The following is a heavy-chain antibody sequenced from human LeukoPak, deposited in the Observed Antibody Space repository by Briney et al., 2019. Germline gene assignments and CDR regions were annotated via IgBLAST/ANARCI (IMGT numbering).Heavy chain of an antibody. J-gene: IGHJ4*02. CDR3: AKDRSCSGGSCSSDY. V-gene: IGHV3-23*01. CDR1: GFTFSSYG. CDR2: ISGSGGST. D-gene: IGHD2-15*01. Sequence: GGSLRLSCAASGFTFSSYGMSWVRQAPGKGLEWVSAISGSGGSTYYADSVKGRFTISRDNSKNTLYLQMNGLRAEDTAVYYCAKDRSCSGGSCSSDYWGQGTLVTVSS.